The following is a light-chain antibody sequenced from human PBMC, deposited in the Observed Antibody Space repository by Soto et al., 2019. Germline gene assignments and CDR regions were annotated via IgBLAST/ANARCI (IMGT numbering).Light chain of an antibody. CDR3: QKYNNWWT. CDR2: GAS. Sequence: EIVLTQSPVTLSSSPGERATLSCRASQSVSSNLAWYQQKPGQAPRLLIYGASTRATGIPARFSGSGSGTEFTLTISSLQSEDFAVYYCQKYNNWWTFGQGTKVDIK. J-gene: IGKJ1*01. CDR1: QSVSSN. V-gene: IGKV3-15*01.